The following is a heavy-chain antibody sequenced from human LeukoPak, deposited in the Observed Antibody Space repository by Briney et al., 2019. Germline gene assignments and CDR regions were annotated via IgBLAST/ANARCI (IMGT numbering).Heavy chain of an antibody. D-gene: IGHD1-26*01. CDR2: IKQDGSEK. V-gene: IGHV3-7*01. CDR3: ACLSSTHSGSYKVRAFDI. Sequence: PGGSLRLSCAASGFTFSSYWMSWVRQAPGKGLEWVANIKQDGSEKYYVDSVKGRFTISRDNAKNSLYLQMNSLRAEDTAVYYCACLSSTHSGSYKVRAFDIWGQGTMVTVSS. J-gene: IGHJ3*02. CDR1: GFTFSSYW.